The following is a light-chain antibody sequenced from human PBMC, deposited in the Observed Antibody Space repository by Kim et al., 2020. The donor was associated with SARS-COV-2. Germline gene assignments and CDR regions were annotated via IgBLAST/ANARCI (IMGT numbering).Light chain of an antibody. CDR2: QDN. J-gene: IGLJ1*01. CDR1: QLGDKY. CDR3: QAWDSSTGV. Sequence: SYELTQPPSVSVSPGQTASIPCSGDQLGDKYACWYQQKPGQPPVLVIYQDNKRPSGIPERFSGSNSGNTATLTISGTQAMDEADYYCQAWDSSTGVFGTGTKVTVL. V-gene: IGLV3-1*01.